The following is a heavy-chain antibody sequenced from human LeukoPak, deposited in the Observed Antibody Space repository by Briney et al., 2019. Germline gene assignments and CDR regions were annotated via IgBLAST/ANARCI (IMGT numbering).Heavy chain of an antibody. V-gene: IGHV3-74*01. CDR2: INSDGSST. CDR3: ARDPHGYWWFDP. J-gene: IGHJ5*02. Sequence: PGGSLRLSCAASGFTFSNYWMHWVRQAPGKGLVWVSRINSDGSSTSYAHSVKGRFTISRDNAKNTLYLQVNSLRAEDTAVYYCARDPHGYWWFDPWGQGTLVTVSS. CDR1: GFTFSNYW. D-gene: IGHD5-18*01.